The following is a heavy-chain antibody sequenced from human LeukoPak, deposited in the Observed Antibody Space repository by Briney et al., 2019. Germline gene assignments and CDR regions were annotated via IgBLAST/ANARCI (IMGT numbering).Heavy chain of an antibody. J-gene: IGHJ4*02. Sequence: SVKVSCKASGGTFSSYAISWVRQAPGQGLEWMGGIIPIFGTANYAQKFQGRVTITADESTSTAYMELSSLRSEDTAVYYCAREVGAYYYDSSGYSSFDYWGQGTLVTVSS. V-gene: IGHV1-69*13. CDR3: AREVGAYYYDSSGYSSFDY. D-gene: IGHD3-22*01. CDR1: GGTFSSYA. CDR2: IIPIFGTA.